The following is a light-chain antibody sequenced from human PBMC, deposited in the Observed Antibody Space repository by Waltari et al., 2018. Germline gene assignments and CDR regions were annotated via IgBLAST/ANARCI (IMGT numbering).Light chain of an antibody. CDR3: QQYYNYPLT. J-gene: IGKJ4*01. V-gene: IGKV1-8*01. CDR2: AAS. CDR1: QGISTY. Sequence: AIRITQSPSSLSASTGDRVTITCRASQGISTYLAWYQQKPGKAPNLLIYAASTLQSGVPSRFSGSGSGTEFTLTISCLQSEDFATYYCQQYYNYPLTFGGGTKVEIK.